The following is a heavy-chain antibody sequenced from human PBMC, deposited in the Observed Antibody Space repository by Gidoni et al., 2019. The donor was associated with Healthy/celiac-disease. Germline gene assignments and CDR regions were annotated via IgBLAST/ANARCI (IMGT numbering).Heavy chain of an antibody. Sequence: QLQLQESGPGLVKPSETLSLTCTVSGGPISSSSYYWGWIRPPPGKGLEWIGSIYSSGSTYYNPSLKSRVTISVDTSKNQFSLKLSSVTAADTAVYYCARVWKRRGRRMDNWFDPWGQGTLVTVSA. CDR2: IYSSGST. CDR3: ARVWKRRGRRMDNWFDP. V-gene: IGHV4-39*07. CDR1: GGPISSSSYY. D-gene: IGHD1-1*01. J-gene: IGHJ5*02.